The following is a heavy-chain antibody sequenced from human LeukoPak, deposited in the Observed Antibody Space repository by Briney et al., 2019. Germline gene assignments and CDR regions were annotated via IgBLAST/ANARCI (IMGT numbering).Heavy chain of an antibody. J-gene: IGHJ4*02. CDR3: VRGRVAVAGTGVY. V-gene: IGHV3-74*01. CDR1: GFTFSSYW. CDR2: INSDGSSA. Sequence: GGSLRLSCAASGFTFSSYWMHWVRQAPGKGLVWVSRINSDGSSASYADSVKGRFTISRDNAKNTLYLQMNSLRAEDTAVYYCVRGRVAVAGTGVYWGQGTLVTVSS. D-gene: IGHD6-19*01.